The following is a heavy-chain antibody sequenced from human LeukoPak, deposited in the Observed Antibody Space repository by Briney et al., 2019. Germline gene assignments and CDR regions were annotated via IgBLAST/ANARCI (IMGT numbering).Heavy chain of an antibody. J-gene: IGHJ4*02. V-gene: IGHV3-23*01. Sequence: GGSLRLSCAASGFTFSSYAMSWVRQAPGKGLEWVSAIGGGGATTYYADSVKGRFAISRDNPKNTLYLQMNSLRAEDTAVYYCAKGAPSDYVWGSYRRFDYWGQGTLVTVSS. CDR2: IGGGGATT. D-gene: IGHD3-16*02. CDR1: GFTFSSYA. CDR3: AKGAPSDYVWGSYRRFDY.